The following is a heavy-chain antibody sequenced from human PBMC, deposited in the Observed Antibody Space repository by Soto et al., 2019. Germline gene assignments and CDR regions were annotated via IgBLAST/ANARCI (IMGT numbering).Heavy chain of an antibody. J-gene: IGHJ3*01. CDR3: ARVVLSITRGAFDA. CDR1: GDSISSSHW. CDR2: ISHSGTA. V-gene: IGHV4-4*02. Sequence: QVHLQESGPGLVKPSGTLSLTCAVSGDSISSSHWWTWVRQSPGKGLEYIGEISHSGTANSNPSLTSRVTLSVDKSKNHFSLTLTSVTAADTAVYYGARVVLSITRGAFDAWGQGTPVTVSP. D-gene: IGHD1-20*01.